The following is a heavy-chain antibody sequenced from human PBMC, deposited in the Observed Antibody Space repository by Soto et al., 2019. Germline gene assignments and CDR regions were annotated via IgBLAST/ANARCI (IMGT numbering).Heavy chain of an antibody. J-gene: IGHJ5*02. D-gene: IGHD4-17*01. CDR1: GYTLNEVA. Sequence: QVQLVQSGAEVKMPGASVKVSCKVSGYTLNEVAMHWVRQAPGKGLEWLGGFDPDEAETIYAQHFQGRVTMTEDTSTDTVYMDLSSLRSEDTALYFCTTYHGDYNFDHWGQGTLVTVSS. CDR3: TTYHGDYNFDH. V-gene: IGHV1-24*01. CDR2: FDPDEAET.